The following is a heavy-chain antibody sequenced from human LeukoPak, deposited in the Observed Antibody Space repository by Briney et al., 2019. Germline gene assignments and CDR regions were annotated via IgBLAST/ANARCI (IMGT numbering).Heavy chain of an antibody. V-gene: IGHV3-7*01. CDR3: ARGGGLFDI. CDR1: GFIFSSYA. CDR2: INQDGSEK. Sequence: PGGSLRLSCAASGFIFSSYAMSWVRQAPGKGLEWVANINQDGSEKYYVDSVKGRFTISRDNSKNSVSVQMNSLRADDTAVYYCARGGGLFDIWGQGTMVTVSS. J-gene: IGHJ3*02. D-gene: IGHD2-15*01.